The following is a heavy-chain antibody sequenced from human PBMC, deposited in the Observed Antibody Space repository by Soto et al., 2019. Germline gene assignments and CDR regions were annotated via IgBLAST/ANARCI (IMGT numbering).Heavy chain of an antibody. CDR2: IYPGDSDT. J-gene: IGHJ6*02. D-gene: IGHD1-26*01. Sequence: PGESLKISCKGSGYSFTSYWIGWVRQMPGKGLEWMGIIYPGDSDTRYSLSFQGQVTISADKSISTAYLQWSSLKASDTAMYYCARHSEVGATRYYYYYGMDVWGQGTTVTVSS. V-gene: IGHV5-51*01. CDR1: GYSFTSYW. CDR3: ARHSEVGATRYYYYYGMDV.